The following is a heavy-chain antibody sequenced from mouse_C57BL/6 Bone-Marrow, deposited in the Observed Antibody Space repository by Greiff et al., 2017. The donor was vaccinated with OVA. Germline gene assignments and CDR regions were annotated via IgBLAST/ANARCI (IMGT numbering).Heavy chain of an antibody. CDR1: GFTFRDFY. CDR3: ARDGPSYYGNYAWFAY. CDR2: SRNKANDYLT. J-gene: IGHJ3*01. D-gene: IGHD2-10*01. Sequence: EVKLVESGGGLVQSGRSLRLSCATSGFTFRDFYMAWVRQAPGKGLAWIAASRNKANDYLTEYSASVKGRFIVSSDTSHRLLYLPMNALRAEDTAMYYCARDGPSYYGNYAWFAYWGQGTLGTGSA. V-gene: IGHV7-1*01.